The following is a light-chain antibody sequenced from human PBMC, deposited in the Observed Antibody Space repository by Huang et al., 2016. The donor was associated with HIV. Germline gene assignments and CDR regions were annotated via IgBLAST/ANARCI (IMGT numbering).Light chain of an antibody. CDR1: QCVSNY. CDR3: QQRSNWPPMYT. J-gene: IGKJ2*01. V-gene: IGKV3-11*01. Sequence: EIVLTQSPVTLSLSPGEGATLFCRDSQCVSNYLAWYQQTPGQAPRLLLYDSSNRATGIRARFSCSVSGTDFTLTISSLEPEDFAVYYCQQRSNWPPMYTFGQGTKLEIK. CDR2: DSS.